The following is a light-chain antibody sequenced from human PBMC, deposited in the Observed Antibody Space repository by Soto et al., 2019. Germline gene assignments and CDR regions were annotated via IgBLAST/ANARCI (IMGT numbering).Light chain of an antibody. CDR1: QGMSSY. Sequence: DIPLTQSPSFLSASVGDRVTITCRASQGMSSYLAWYQQKPGKAPKLLIYAASTLQSGVPSRFRGSGSGTEFTLTISSLQPEDFATYYCQQLNSYPRTFGQGTKVEIK. CDR2: AAS. CDR3: QQLNSYPRT. J-gene: IGKJ1*01. V-gene: IGKV1-9*01.